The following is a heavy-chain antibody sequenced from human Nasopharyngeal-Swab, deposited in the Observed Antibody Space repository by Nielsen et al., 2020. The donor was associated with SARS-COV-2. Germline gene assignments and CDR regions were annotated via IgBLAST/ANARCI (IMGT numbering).Heavy chain of an antibody. CDR1: GFTFSSYA. Sequence: GRSRRLSCAASGFTFSSYAMSWVRKAPGKGLEWVSAISGSGGSTYYADSVKGRFTISRDNSKNTLYLQMNSLRAEDTAVYYCAKVRGVWFGDGVAYWGQGTLVTVSS. J-gene: IGHJ4*02. CDR2: ISGSGGST. D-gene: IGHD3-10*01. V-gene: IGHV3-23*01. CDR3: AKVRGVWFGDGVAY.